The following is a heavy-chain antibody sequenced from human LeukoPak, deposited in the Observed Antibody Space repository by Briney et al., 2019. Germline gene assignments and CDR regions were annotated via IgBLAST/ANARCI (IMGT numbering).Heavy chain of an antibody. CDR1: GGSISSYY. D-gene: IGHD6-13*01. V-gene: IGHV4-59*01. J-gene: IGHJ2*01. Sequence: SETLSLTCTVSGGSISSYYWSWIRQPPGKGLEWIGSIYHSGSTYYNPSLKSRVTISVDTSKNQFSLKLSSVTAADTAVYYCARVYYSSSYDYWYFDLWGRGTLVTVSS. CDR3: ARVYYSSSYDYWYFDL. CDR2: IYHSGST.